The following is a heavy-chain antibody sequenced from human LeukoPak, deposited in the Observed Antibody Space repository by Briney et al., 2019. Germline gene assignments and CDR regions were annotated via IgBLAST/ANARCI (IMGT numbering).Heavy chain of an antibody. J-gene: IGHJ4*02. Sequence: GGSPRLSCAASGFTFSSYWMSWVRQAPGKGLEWVANIKQDGSEKYYVDSVKGRFTISRDNAKNSLYLQMNSLRAEDTAVYYCARVGNYYDSSGYYLSFDYWGQGTLVTVSS. CDR2: IKQDGSEK. D-gene: IGHD3-22*01. CDR1: GFTFSSYW. V-gene: IGHV3-7*03. CDR3: ARVGNYYDSSGYYLSFDY.